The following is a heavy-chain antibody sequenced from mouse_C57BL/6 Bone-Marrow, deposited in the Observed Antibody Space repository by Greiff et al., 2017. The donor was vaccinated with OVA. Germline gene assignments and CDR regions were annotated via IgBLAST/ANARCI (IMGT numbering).Heavy chain of an antibody. CDR1: GYSITSGYY. J-gene: IGHJ4*01. Sequence: EVKLQESGPGLVKPSQSLSLTCSVTGYSITSGYYWNWIRQFPGNKLEWMGYIRYDGSTNYNPSLKNRISITRDTSKNQFFLKLNSVTTEDTATYYCARDYYGSSLYAMDYWGQGTSVTVSS. D-gene: IGHD1-1*01. CDR2: IRYDGST. CDR3: ARDYYGSSLYAMDY. V-gene: IGHV3-6*01.